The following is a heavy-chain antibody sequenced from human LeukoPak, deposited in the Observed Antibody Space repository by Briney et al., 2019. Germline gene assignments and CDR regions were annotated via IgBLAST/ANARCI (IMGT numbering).Heavy chain of an antibody. J-gene: IGHJ4*02. D-gene: IGHD5-18*01. Sequence: SETLSLTCAVSGGSISGGGYSWSWIRQPPGEGLEWIGYVYHSGSTYYNPSLKSRVTISVDRSKNQFSLKLSSVTAADTAVYYCARSGYSYGFDYWGQGTLVTVSS. CDR3: ARSGYSYGFDY. CDR1: GGSISGGGYS. V-gene: IGHV4-30-2*01. CDR2: VYHSGST.